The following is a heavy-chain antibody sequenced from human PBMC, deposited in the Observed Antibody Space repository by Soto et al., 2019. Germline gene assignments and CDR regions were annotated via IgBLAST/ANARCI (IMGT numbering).Heavy chain of an antibody. Sequence: QVQLVQSGAEVKEPGASVKVSCKASGYTFTDYYIHWVRQAPGQGLEWMGCINVDSGGTNYAQKSHGWGTLARDTSISKAYMELRRLKPDDPAVYYCARFRDISGPNSFDPWGQGTLVTVSS. J-gene: IGHJ5*02. CDR2: INVDSGGT. D-gene: IGHD6-19*01. CDR1: GYTFTDYY. CDR3: ARFRDISGPNSFDP. V-gene: IGHV1-2*04.